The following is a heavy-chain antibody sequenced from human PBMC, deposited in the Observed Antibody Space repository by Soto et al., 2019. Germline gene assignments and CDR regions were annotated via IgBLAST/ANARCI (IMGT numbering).Heavy chain of an antibody. J-gene: IGHJ3*02. CDR3: AAGYCSGGSCYPLDAFDI. Sequence: QVQLVQSGAEVKKPGSSVKVSCKASGGTFSSYTISWVRQAPGQGLEWMGRIIPILGIANYAQKFQGRVTITADKSTSTAYLELRSLRSEDTAVYYCAAGYCSGGSCYPLDAFDIWGQGTMVTVSS. D-gene: IGHD2-15*01. V-gene: IGHV1-69*02. CDR1: GGTFSSYT. CDR2: IIPILGIA.